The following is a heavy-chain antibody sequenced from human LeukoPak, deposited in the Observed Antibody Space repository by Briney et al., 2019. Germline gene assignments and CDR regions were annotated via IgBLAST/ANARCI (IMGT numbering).Heavy chain of an antibody. Sequence: PSETLSLTCAVSGYSISSGYYWGWIRQPPGNGLEWIGSIYHRGSTYYNPSLKSRVTISIETSKNQFSLKLRSVTAADPAVYYCARACSSTSCYGWFDPWGQGTLVTVSS. CDR3: ARACSSTSCYGWFDP. CDR2: IYHRGST. V-gene: IGHV4-38-2*01. J-gene: IGHJ5*02. CDR1: GYSISSGYY. D-gene: IGHD2-2*01.